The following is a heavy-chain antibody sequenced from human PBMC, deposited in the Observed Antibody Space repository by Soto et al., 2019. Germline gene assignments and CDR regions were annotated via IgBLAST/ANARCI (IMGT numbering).Heavy chain of an antibody. Sequence: EVQLLESGGGLVQPGGSLRLSCAASGFTFNSYAMNWVRQAPGKGLEWVSVISGSGGTTYYADSVKGRFTISRDNSKNTFYLQMNSLRAEDTAVYYCAKGDAPGGNSLVFDSWGQGTLVTVSS. CDR2: ISGSGGTT. D-gene: IGHD2-21*02. J-gene: IGHJ4*02. CDR3: AKGDAPGGNSLVFDS. CDR1: GFTFNSYA. V-gene: IGHV3-23*01.